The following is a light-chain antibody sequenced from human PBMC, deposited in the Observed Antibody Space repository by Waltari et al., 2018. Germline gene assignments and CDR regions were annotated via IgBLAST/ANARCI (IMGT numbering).Light chain of an antibody. Sequence: ETVMTQSPPTLSVSPGERVTLPCRASQSVSSDLAWYQQKPGQAPRLLIYGASTRATGIPDRFSGSGSGTEFTLTISSLQSEDFAVYYCQQYNNWPLTFGGGTKVEI. CDR3: QQYNNWPLT. V-gene: IGKV3-15*01. J-gene: IGKJ4*01. CDR2: GAS. CDR1: QSVSSD.